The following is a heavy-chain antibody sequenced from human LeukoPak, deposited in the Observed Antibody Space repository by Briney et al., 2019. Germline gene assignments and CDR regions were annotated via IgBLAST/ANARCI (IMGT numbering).Heavy chain of an antibody. D-gene: IGHD3-10*01. V-gene: IGHV4-59*01. CDR1: GGSISSYY. Sequence: SETLSLTCTVSGGSISSYYWSWIRQPPGKGLEWIGYIYYSGSTNYNPSLKSRVTISVDTSKNQFSLKLSSVTAADTAVYYCAREVEDGSGSYIPGSVRGMDVWGQGTTVTVSS. J-gene: IGHJ6*02. CDR3: AREVEDGSGSYIPGSVRGMDV. CDR2: IYYSGST.